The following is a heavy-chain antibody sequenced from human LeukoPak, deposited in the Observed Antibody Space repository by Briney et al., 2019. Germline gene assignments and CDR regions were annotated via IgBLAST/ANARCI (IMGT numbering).Heavy chain of an antibody. V-gene: IGHV4-34*01. CDR3: ARHVPDYSNYV. CDR1: GGSFSGYY. CDR2: INHSGST. J-gene: IGHJ4*02. Sequence: SETPSLTCAVYGGSFSGYYWSWIRQPPGKGLEWIGEINHSGSTNYNPSLKSRVTISVDTSKNQFSLKLSSVTAADTAVYYCARHVPDYSNYVWGQGTLVTVSS. D-gene: IGHD4-11*01.